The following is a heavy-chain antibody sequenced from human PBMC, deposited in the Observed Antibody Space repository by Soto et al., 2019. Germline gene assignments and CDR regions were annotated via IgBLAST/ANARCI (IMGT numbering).Heavy chain of an antibody. Sequence: GWSLRLSCAASGFTFSSYSMNWVRQAPGKGLEWVSSISSSSSYIYYADSVKGRFTISRDNAKHSLYLQMKRLRAEDTAIYYCARELIAAAGIPNVLAFDIWGRGTMVTVS. D-gene: IGHD6-13*01. CDR3: ARELIAAAGIPNVLAFDI. CDR1: GFTFSSYS. CDR2: ISSSSSYI. J-gene: IGHJ3*02. V-gene: IGHV3-21*01.